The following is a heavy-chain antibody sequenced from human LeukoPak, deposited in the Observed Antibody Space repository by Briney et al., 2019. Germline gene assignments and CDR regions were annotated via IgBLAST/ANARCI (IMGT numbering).Heavy chain of an antibody. CDR1: GFTFGDYY. CDR2: ISSSGSSI. Sequence: GGSLRLSCAASGFTFGDYYMSWIRQAPGKGLEWVSYISSSGSSIYYADSVKGRFTISRDNAKNSLYLQMNSLRAGDTAVYYCAREVRYRSSTSCYRGLDYWGQGTLVTVSS. J-gene: IGHJ4*02. V-gene: IGHV3-11*01. D-gene: IGHD2-2*02. CDR3: AREVRYRSSTSCYRGLDY.